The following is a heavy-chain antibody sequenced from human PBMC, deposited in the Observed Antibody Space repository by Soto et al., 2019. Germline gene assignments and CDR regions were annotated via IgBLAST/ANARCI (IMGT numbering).Heavy chain of an antibody. J-gene: IGHJ4*02. Sequence: GGSLRLSCAASGFTFSSYPFHWVRQAPGKEVEWVAVISFDGSIKLYADSVKGRFTISRDNSKNTLYLQMNSLRAEDTAVYYCARDIFRGVPDYFDYWGQGTLVTVSS. CDR1: GFTFSSYP. CDR3: ARDIFRGVPDYFDY. D-gene: IGHD3-10*01. CDR2: ISFDGSIK. V-gene: IGHV3-30*04.